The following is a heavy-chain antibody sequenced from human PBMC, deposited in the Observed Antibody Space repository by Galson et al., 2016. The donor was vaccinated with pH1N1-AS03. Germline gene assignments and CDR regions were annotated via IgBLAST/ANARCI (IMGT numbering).Heavy chain of an antibody. D-gene: IGHD3-9*01. CDR1: GYTFTDYY. CDR2: INPNSGGT. V-gene: IGHV1-2*04. J-gene: IGHJ5*02. Sequence: SVKVSCKASGYTFTDYYMYWVRQAPGQGLEWMGWINPNSGGTNYAQKCQGWVTMTRDTTISTGYMELSRLKSDDTAVYYCARGPQVEITDFVWLRVPLRDFGLVDPWGQGTLVTVSS. CDR3: ARGPQVEITDFVWLRVPLRDFGLVDP.